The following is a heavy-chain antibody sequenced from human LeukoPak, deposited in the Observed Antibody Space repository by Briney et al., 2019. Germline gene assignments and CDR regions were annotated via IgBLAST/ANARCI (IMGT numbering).Heavy chain of an antibody. CDR2: IYSGGST. V-gene: IGHV3-66*02. D-gene: IGHD4-17*01. CDR3: ARSGPYGDYHHFDY. Sequence: GGSLRLSCEASGFTVSSNYMSWVRQAPGKGLEWVSVIYSGGSTYYADSVKGRFTISRDNSKNTLYLQMNSLRAEDTAVYYCARSGPYGDYHHFDYWGQGTLVTVSS. CDR1: GFTVSSNY. J-gene: IGHJ4*02.